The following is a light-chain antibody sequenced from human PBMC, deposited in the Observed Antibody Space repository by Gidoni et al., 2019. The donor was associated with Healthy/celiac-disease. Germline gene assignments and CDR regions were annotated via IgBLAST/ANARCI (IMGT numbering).Light chain of an antibody. CDR1: SSNIGAGYD. V-gene: IGLV1-40*01. Sequence: QSVLTKPAAVSGAPGQWFDISCTGSSSNIGAGYDVHWYRQLPGTAPKPLISGNSNRPSGVPDRFSGSKSGTSASLAITGLQAEDEADYYCQSYDSSLSGDVVFGGGTKLTVL. J-gene: IGLJ2*01. CDR3: QSYDSSLSGDVV. CDR2: GNS.